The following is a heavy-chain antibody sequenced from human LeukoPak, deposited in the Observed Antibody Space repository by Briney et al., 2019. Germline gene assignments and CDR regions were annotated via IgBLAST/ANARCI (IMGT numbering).Heavy chain of an antibody. D-gene: IGHD4-23*01. V-gene: IGHV4-61*01. CDR3: ARSTVVTLEAFDI. J-gene: IGHJ3*02. CDR1: GGSVSSGSYY. Sequence: SETLSLTCTVSGGSVSSGSYYWSWIRQPPGKGLEWIGYIYYSGSTNYNPYLKSRVTISVDTSKNQFSLKLSSVTAADTAVYYCARSTVVTLEAFDIWGQGTMVTVSS. CDR2: IYYSGST.